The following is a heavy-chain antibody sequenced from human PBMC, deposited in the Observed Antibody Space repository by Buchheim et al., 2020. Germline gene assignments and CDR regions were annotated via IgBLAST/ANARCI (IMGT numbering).Heavy chain of an antibody. CDR1: GFTFSNYW. CDR3: ARGGKIAVTTAAS. J-gene: IGHJ5*02. V-gene: IGHV3-7*03. Sequence: QLVESGGGLVQPGGSLRLSCAASGFTFSNYWMSWVRQAPGKGLEWVANIKSDGSEKYYVDSVKGRFTISRDNAKKQLYLQMSSLRDEDTAVYYCARGGKIAVTTAASWGRGTL. D-gene: IGHD6-19*01. CDR2: IKSDGSEK.